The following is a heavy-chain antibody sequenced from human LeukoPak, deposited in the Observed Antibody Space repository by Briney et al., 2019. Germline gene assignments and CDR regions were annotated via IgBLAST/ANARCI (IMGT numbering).Heavy chain of an antibody. D-gene: IGHD6-6*01. J-gene: IGHJ4*02. CDR3: ARSSIAARRGYFDD. CDR1: GFTFSSYA. Sequence: GGALRLSCAASGFTFSSYAMSWVRQAPGKGLEWVSAISGSGGSTYYADSVKGRFTISRDNSKNTLYLQMNSLRAEDTAVYYCARSSIAARRGYFDDWGQGTLVTVSS. CDR2: ISGSGGST. V-gene: IGHV3-23*01.